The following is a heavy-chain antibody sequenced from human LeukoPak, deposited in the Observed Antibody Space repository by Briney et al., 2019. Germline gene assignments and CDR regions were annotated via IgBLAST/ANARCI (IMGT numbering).Heavy chain of an antibody. CDR1: GGSFSGYY. J-gene: IGHJ5*02. CDR2: FNHSGST. CDR3: ARNGPPGIAAAGGFYNWFDP. V-gene: IGHV4-34*01. D-gene: IGHD6-13*01. Sequence: SETLSLTCAVYGGSFSGYYWSWIRQPPGKGLEWIGEFNHSGSTNYNPSLKSRVTISVDTSKNQFSLKLSSVTAADTAVYYCARNGPPGIAAAGGFYNWFDPWGQGTLVTVSS.